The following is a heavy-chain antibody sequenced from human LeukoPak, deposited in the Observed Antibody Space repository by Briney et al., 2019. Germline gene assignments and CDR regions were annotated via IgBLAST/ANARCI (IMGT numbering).Heavy chain of an antibody. CDR2: IYPGDSDT. V-gene: IGHV5-51*01. CDR1: GYSFTSYW. J-gene: IGHJ3*02. CDR3: ARRMGALDAFDI. D-gene: IGHD1-26*01. Sequence: GESLKISFKGSGYSFTSYWIGWVRPMPGKGVEWMGIIYPGDSDTRYSPSFQGQATISADKSIPTAYLQWSSLKASDTAMYYCARRMGALDAFDIWGQGTMVTVSS.